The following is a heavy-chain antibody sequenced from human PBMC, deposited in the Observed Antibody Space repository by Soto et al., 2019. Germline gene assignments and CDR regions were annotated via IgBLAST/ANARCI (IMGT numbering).Heavy chain of an antibody. CDR1: GFTFGDYA. CDR3: SRDKWRFDY. V-gene: IGHV3-49*03. CDR2: IRSKAFGGTI. J-gene: IGHJ4*02. D-gene: IGHD2-8*01. Sequence: GGSLRLSCAASGFTFGDYAMSWFRQAPGKGLEWVGFIRSKAFGGTIDYAASVRGRFTISRDDSKSIVYLEMNSLKTEDTAVYYCSRDKWRFDYWGQGTLVTVSS.